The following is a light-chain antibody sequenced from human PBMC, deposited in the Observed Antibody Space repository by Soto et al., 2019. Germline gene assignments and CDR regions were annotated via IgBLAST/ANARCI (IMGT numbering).Light chain of an antibody. Sequence: EIVLTQSPATLSLSPGERATLSCRASQSVTSFLAWYQQKPGQAPRLLIYDVSKRATGIPARFSGSGSGTDVTLTISSLEPEEFADECCQQRSNWPHTVGGGTKVEI. J-gene: IGKJ4*01. V-gene: IGKV3-11*01. CDR3: QQRSNWPHT. CDR1: QSVTSF. CDR2: DVS.